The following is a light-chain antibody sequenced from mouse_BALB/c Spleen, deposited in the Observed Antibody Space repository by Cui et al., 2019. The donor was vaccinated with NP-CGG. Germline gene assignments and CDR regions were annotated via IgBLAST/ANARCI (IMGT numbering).Light chain of an antibody. J-gene: IGLJ1*01. Sequence: QAVVTQESALTTSPGEKVTVTCRSSTGAVTTSNYANWVQEKPDHLFTGLIGGTNNRAPGVPARFSGSLIGDKAALTITGAQTEDEAIYFCVLWYSNHWVFGGGTKLTVL. CDR1: TGAVTTSNY. V-gene: IGLV1*01. CDR2: GTN. CDR3: VLWYSNHWV.